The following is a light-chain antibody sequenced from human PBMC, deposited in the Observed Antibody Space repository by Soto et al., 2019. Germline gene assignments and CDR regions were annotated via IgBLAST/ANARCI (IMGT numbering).Light chain of an antibody. V-gene: IGKV3-15*01. Sequence: EIVMTQSPATLSVSPCERATLSCRASQSFSSNLAWYQQKPGQAPRLLIYGASTRATGVPARFSGSGSGTEFTLTISSLQSEDFAVYYCQQYNNWPRTFGQGTRLEIK. CDR3: QQYNNWPRT. CDR2: GAS. J-gene: IGKJ5*01. CDR1: QSFSSN.